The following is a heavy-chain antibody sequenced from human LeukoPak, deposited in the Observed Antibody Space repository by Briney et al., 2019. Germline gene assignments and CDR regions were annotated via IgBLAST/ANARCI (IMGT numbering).Heavy chain of an antibody. CDR3: ARAGSTIFGVVNYYYYYGMDV. V-gene: IGHV1-8*01. J-gene: IGHJ6*02. CDR2: MNPNSGNT. D-gene: IGHD3-3*01. Sequence: ASVKVSCKASGYTFTSYDINWVRQATGQGLEWMGWMNPNSGNTGYAQKSQGRVTMTRNTSISTAYMELSSLRSEDTAVYYCARAGSTIFGVVNYYYYYGMDVWGQGTTVTVSS. CDR1: GYTFTSYD.